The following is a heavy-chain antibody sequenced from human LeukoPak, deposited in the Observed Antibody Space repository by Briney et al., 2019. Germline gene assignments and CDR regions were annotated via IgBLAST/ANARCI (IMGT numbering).Heavy chain of an antibody. CDR1: GYSFDRYG. CDR2: IGAFNGST. D-gene: IGHD3-22*01. J-gene: IGHJ3*02. Sequence: GASVKVSCKASGYSFDRYGISWVRQAPGQGLEWLGWIGAFNGSTNYAQNLQGRVTMTADTSTTTAYMELRSLSSDDTAVYYCARDFLSYDGSENHFEDTFDIWGQGTMVTVSS. V-gene: IGHV1-18*01. CDR3: ARDFLSYDGSENHFEDTFDI.